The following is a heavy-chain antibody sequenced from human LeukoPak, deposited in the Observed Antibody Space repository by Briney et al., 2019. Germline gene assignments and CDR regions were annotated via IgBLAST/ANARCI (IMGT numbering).Heavy chain of an antibody. Sequence: PGGSLRLSCAASGFTFSCYAMHWVRQAPGKGLEWVAVISYDGSNKYYADSVKGRFTISRDNSKNTLYLQMNSLRAEDTAVYYCARNVRTVTTGRSAFDIWGQGTMVTVSS. D-gene: IGHD4-17*01. CDR2: ISYDGSNK. V-gene: IGHV3-30-3*01. J-gene: IGHJ3*02. CDR3: ARNVRTVTTGRSAFDI. CDR1: GFTFSCYA.